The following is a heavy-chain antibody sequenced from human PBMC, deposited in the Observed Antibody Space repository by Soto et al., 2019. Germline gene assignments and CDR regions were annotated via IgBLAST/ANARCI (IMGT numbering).Heavy chain of an antibody. CDR3: SRDLWPFDP. D-gene: IGHD3-10*01. V-gene: IGHV3-21*01. CDR2: ISSSSSYI. CDR1: GFTFSSYS. J-gene: IGHJ5*02. Sequence: EVQLVESGGGLVKPGGSLRLSCAASGFTFSSYSMNWVRQAPGKGLEWVSSISSSSSYIYYADSVKGRFTISRDNAKNSMYLKMNGLGAEDTAVYYCSRDLWPFDPWGQGTLVTVSS.